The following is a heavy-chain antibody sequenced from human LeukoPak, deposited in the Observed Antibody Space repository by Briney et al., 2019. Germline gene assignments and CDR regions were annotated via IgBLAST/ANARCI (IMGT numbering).Heavy chain of an antibody. J-gene: IGHJ4*02. Sequence: GGSLRLSCAASGFTFSSYWMSWVRQAPGKGLEWVANIKQDGSEKYYVDSVKGRFTISRDNAQNSLFLQMNSLRVEDTAVYYCARRGPAYSSSWSALDYWGQGTLVTVSS. CDR3: ARRGPAYSSSWSALDY. CDR1: GFTFSSYW. CDR2: IKQDGSEK. V-gene: IGHV3-7*01. D-gene: IGHD6-13*01.